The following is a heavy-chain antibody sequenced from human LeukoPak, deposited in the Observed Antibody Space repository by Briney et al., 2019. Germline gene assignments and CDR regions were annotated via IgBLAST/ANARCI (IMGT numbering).Heavy chain of an antibody. D-gene: IGHD4-17*01. CDR1: GFTFSSYA. CDR3: ARAEDYGDYGMDV. J-gene: IGHJ6*02. CDR2: IGTAGDT. Sequence: GGSLRLSCAASGFTFSSYAMSWVRQATGKGLEWVSAIGTAGDTYYPGSVKGRFTISRENAKNSLYLQMNSLRAGDTAVYYCARAEDYGDYGMDVWGQGTTVTVSS. V-gene: IGHV3-13*01.